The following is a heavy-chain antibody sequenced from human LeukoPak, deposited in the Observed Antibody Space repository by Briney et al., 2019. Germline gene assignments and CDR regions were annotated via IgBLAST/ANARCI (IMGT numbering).Heavy chain of an antibody. Sequence: GGSLRLSCAASGFTVSSNYMSWVRQAPGKGLEWVSVIYSGGSTYYADSVKGRFTISRDNSKNTLYLQMNSLRAEDTAVYYCARDGYAGNSSSWDTFDYWGQGTLVTVSS. D-gene: IGHD6-13*01. V-gene: IGHV3-66*01. CDR1: GFTVSSNY. CDR2: IYSGGST. J-gene: IGHJ4*02. CDR3: ARDGYAGNSSSWDTFDY.